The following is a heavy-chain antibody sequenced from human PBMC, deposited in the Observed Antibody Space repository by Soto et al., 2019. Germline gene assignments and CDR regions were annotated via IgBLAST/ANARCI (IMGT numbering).Heavy chain of an antibody. V-gene: IGHV1-3*05. Sequence: QVQLVQSGAEEKKPGASVKVSCKASGYTFTSYAMHWVRQAPGQRLEWMGWINAGNGNTKYSQKFQGRVTIIRDTSASTAYMELSSLRSEDTAVYYCARSIVVVIALDYWGQGTLVTVSS. D-gene: IGHD2-21*01. J-gene: IGHJ4*02. CDR1: GYTFTSYA. CDR2: INAGNGNT. CDR3: ARSIVVVIALDY.